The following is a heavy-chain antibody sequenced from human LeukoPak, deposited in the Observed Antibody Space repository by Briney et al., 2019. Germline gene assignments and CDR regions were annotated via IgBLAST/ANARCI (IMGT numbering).Heavy chain of an antibody. J-gene: IGHJ4*02. D-gene: IGHD4-23*01. CDR1: GFTLSNHW. V-gene: IGHV3-7*01. CDR2: XKQDGVDK. Sequence: GGSLRLSCEASGFTLSNHWMSWVRQAPGKGLEWVANXKQDGVDKYXVDSXXGRFTISRDNAKNSLFLQMNSLRAEDTAVYYXAKGXHXDYGGNXYYFDYWGQGTLVTVSS. CDR3: AKGXHXDYGGNXYYFDY.